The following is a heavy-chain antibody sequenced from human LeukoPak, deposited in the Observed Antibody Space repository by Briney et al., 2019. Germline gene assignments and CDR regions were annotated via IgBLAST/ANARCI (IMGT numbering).Heavy chain of an antibody. CDR2: IKQDGSEK. D-gene: IGHD1-26*01. V-gene: IGHV3-7*03. CDR1: GFSFTSYW. J-gene: IGHJ6*04. Sequence: GGSLRLSCAASGFSFTSYWMSWVRQAPGKGLEWVANIKQDGSEKDYVDSVKGRFTISRDNPKNSLYLQMNSLRAEDTAVYYCARGPINLWVYDGMDVWGEGTTVIVSS. CDR3: ARGPINLWVYDGMDV.